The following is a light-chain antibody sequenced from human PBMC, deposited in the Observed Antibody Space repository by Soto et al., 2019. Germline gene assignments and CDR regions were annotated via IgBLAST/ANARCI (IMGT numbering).Light chain of an antibody. Sequence: QSALTQPPSASGSPGQSVTISCTGTSSDVGGYNYVSWYQQHPGKAPKLMIYDVTKRPSGVPDRFSGSKSGNTASLTVSRLQAEDEADYYCSSYAGTHIVFGTGTKLTVL. V-gene: IGLV2-8*01. CDR1: SSDVGGYNY. CDR2: DVT. J-gene: IGLJ1*01. CDR3: SSYAGTHIV.